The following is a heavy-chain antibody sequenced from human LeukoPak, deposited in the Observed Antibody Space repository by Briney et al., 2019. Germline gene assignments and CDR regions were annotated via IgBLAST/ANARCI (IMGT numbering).Heavy chain of an antibody. CDR2: ISYDGSNK. Sequence: GGSLRLSCAASGFTFSSYAVHWVRQAPGKGLEWVAVISYDGSNKYYADSVKGRFTISRDNSKNTLYLQMNSLRAEDTAVYYCAKDSAGSVDYWGQGTLVTVSS. J-gene: IGHJ4*02. CDR1: GFTFSSYA. CDR3: AKDSAGSVDY. V-gene: IGHV3-30*04. D-gene: IGHD6-19*01.